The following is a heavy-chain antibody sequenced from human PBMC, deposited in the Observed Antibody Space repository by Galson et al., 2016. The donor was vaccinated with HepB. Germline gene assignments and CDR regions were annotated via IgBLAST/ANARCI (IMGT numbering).Heavy chain of an antibody. V-gene: IGHV3-74*03. D-gene: IGHD2-15*01. CDR3: ARPGYCSGSSCYVPFDI. CDR2: VNSDGSNT. Sequence: SLRLSCAASGFTFSTYWMHWVRQVPGMGLVWVSRVNSDGSNTTYADSVKGRFTISRDNAKNTLYLQMNSLRAEDTAVYYCARPGYCSGSSCYVPFDIWGQGTMATVSS. CDR1: GFTFSTYW. J-gene: IGHJ3*02.